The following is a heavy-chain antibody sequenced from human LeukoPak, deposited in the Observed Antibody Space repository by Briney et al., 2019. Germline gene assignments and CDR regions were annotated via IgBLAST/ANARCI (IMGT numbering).Heavy chain of an antibody. CDR3: AKHQTTVTTDFDY. D-gene: IGHD4-17*01. Sequence: PGRSLRLSCAASGFTFSRYVMHWVRQAPGKGLEWVAVIWYDGSNKYYADSVKGRFTISRDNSKNTLYLQMNSLRAEDTAVYYCAKHQTTVTTDFDYWGQGTLVTVSS. CDR1: GFTFSRYV. CDR2: IWYDGSNK. V-gene: IGHV3-33*06. J-gene: IGHJ4*02.